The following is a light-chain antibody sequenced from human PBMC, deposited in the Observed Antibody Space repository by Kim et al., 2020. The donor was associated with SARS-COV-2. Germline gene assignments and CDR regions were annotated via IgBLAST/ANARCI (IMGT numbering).Light chain of an antibody. Sequence: QSALTQPASVSGSPGQSITISCTGTSSDVGSYNLVSWYQQHPGKAPKLMIYEVSKRPSGVSNRFSGSKSGNTASLTISVLQAEDEADYYCCSYAGSSTLGVFGGGTQLTVL. CDR2: EVS. J-gene: IGLJ3*02. CDR1: SSDVGSYNL. CDR3: CSYAGSSTLGV. V-gene: IGLV2-23*02.